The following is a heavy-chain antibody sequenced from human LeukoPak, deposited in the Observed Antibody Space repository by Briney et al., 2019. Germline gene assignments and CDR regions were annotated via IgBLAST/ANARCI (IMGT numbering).Heavy chain of an antibody. J-gene: IGHJ6*02. V-gene: IGHV1-18*01. Sequence: ASVKVSCKASGYTFTSYGISWVRQAPGQGLEWMGWISAYNGNTNYAQKLQGRVTMTRDTSISTAYMELSRLGSDDTAVYYCARVHNCSSTSCYYYYGMDVWGQGTTVTVSS. CDR3: ARVHNCSSTSCYYYYGMDV. D-gene: IGHD2-2*01. CDR2: ISAYNGNT. CDR1: GYTFTSYG.